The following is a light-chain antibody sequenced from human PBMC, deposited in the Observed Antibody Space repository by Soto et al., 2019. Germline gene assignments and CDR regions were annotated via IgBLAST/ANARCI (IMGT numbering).Light chain of an antibody. J-gene: IGKJ1*01. CDR2: AAS. CDR1: HSIDTY. V-gene: IGKV1-39*01. Sequence: DIQMTQSPSSLSASVGDRVTITCRAGHSIDTYLNWYQQNPGKAPKLLIYAASSLQSGVPSRFSGSGSGADFTLTISSLQPEDFATYYCQQTYSTPRTFGQGTKVEIQ. CDR3: QQTYSTPRT.